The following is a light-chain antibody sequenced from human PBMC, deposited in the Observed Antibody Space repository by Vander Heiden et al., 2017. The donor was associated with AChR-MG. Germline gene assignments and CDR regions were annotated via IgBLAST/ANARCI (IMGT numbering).Light chain of an antibody. J-gene: IGKJ3*01. CDR3: QQRSNWFT. CDR1: QSVSSY. CDR2: DAS. V-gene: IGKV3-11*01. Sequence: ELVLPPSPATLSLSPGYRATPCCRASQSVSSYVAWYQQKPGQAPRLLIYDASNRATGIPARCSGSGSGTDFTLTISSLEPEDFAVYYCQQRSNWFTFGPGTKVDIK.